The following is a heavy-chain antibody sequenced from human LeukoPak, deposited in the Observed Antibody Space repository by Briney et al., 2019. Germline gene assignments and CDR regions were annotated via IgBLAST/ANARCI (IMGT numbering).Heavy chain of an antibody. J-gene: IGHJ6*03. D-gene: IGHD2-15*01. CDR2: ISSSSSTI. Sequence: GGSLRLSCAASGFTFSGSTMNWVRQAPGKGLEWVSYISSSSSTIYYADSVKGRFTISRDNAKNSLYLQMNSLRAEDTAVYYCAREVVVVAATHYYYYMDVWGKGTTVTVSS. V-gene: IGHV3-48*01. CDR3: AREVVVVAATHYYYYMDV. CDR1: GFTFSGST.